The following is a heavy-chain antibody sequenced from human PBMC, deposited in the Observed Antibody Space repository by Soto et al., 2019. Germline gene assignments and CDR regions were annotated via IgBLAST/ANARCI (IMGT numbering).Heavy chain of an antibody. CDR2: ISYDGSNT. D-gene: IGHD1-26*01. V-gene: IGHV3-30*18. CDR3: AKDRSGKTSYQLYGMDV. CDR1: GFTFSYYG. Sequence: GGTLRLSCAASGFTFSYYGMHWVRQAPGKGLEWVAVISYDGSNTYYADSVRCRFTISRDNSKNTVLLQMNSLRGEDTELYYCAKDRSGKTSYQLYGMDVWGRGTTVAVSS. J-gene: IGHJ6*02.